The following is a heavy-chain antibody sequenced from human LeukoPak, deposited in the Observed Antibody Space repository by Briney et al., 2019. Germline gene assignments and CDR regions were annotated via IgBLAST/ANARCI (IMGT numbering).Heavy chain of an antibody. CDR2: IKQDGNEE. D-gene: IGHD6-13*01. CDR1: GFTFSSYW. Sequence: GGSLRLSCAASGFTFSSYWMNWVRQAPGKGLEWVANIKQDGNEEYYVDSVKGRFTISRDNAKNSLYLQMNSLRAEDTAVYYCASYPTPGIGAAATFNYWGQGTLVTVSS. J-gene: IGHJ4*02. V-gene: IGHV3-7*03. CDR3: ASYPTPGIGAAATFNY.